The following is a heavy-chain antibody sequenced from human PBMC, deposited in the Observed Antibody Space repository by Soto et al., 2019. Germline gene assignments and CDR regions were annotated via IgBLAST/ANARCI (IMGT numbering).Heavy chain of an antibody. CDR3: ATRGPGPILEDRFYYYVIDV. CDR1: GFTFNYYG. CDR2: ISYDGTKK. Sequence: QTQVVESGGGVVQPGTSLRLSCAASGFTFNYYGMHWVRQAPGKGLEWMAVISYDGTKKHYADSIKGRFAISRDNSRKTVYLQLNSLRPEDTAVYYCATRGPGPILEDRFYYYVIDVWGQGTTVTVSS. J-gene: IGHJ6*02. V-gene: IGHV3-30*03. D-gene: IGHD3-10*02.